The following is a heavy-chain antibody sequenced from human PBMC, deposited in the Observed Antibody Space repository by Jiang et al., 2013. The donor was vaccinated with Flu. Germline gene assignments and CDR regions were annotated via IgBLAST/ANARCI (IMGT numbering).Heavy chain of an antibody. CDR1: GFSFATYW. CDR2: IDPSDSYT. CDR3: ARSSPFYSGDRVSPLDY. Sequence: AEVKKPGESLKISCKGSGFSFATYWINWVRQMPGKGLEWMGRIDPSDSYTDYSPSFQGHVTLSADKSINTAYLQWRSLEASDTATYYCARSSPFYSGDRVSPLDYWGQGTLVTVSS. J-gene: IGHJ4*02. D-gene: IGHD1-26*01. V-gene: IGHV5-10-1*01.